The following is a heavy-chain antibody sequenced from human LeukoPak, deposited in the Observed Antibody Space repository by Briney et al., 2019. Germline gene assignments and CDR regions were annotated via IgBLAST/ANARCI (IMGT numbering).Heavy chain of an antibody. CDR2: IKQDGSEK. V-gene: IGHV3-7*01. CDR3: ARDAGAAGHPNDY. Sequence: PGGTLRLSCAGSGFPFSSHGMNWVRQAPGKGLEWVANIKQDGSEKYYVDSEKGRFTISRDNAKNSLYLQMNSLRAEDTAVYYCARDAGAAGHPNDYWGQGTLVTVSS. CDR1: GFPFSSHG. J-gene: IGHJ4*02. D-gene: IGHD6-13*01.